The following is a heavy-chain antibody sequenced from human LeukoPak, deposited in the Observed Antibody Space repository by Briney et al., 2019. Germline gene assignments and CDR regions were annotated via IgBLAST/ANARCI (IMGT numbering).Heavy chain of an antibody. CDR2: IVVGSGNT. J-gene: IGHJ4*02. CDR3: ARDSRAISFDY. V-gene: IGHV1-58*02. D-gene: IGHD5-12*01. Sequence: ASVKVSCKASGFTFTSSAMQWVRQARGQRLEWIGWIVVGSGNTNYAQKFQERVTITRDMSTSTAYMELSSLRSEDTAVYYCARDSRAISFDYWGQGTLVTVSS. CDR1: GFTFTSSA.